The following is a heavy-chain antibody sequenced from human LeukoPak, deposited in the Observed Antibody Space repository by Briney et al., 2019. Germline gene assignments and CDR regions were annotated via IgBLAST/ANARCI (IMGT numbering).Heavy chain of an antibody. V-gene: IGHV3-7*01. Sequence: GGSLRLSCAASGFTFGSYWMSWVRQAPGKGLEWVANIKQDGSEKYYVDSVKGRFTISRDNAKNSLYLQMNSLRAEDTAVYYCARDGAYSSSWTVNYYGMDVWGQGTTVTVSS. CDR2: IKQDGSEK. D-gene: IGHD6-13*01. J-gene: IGHJ6*02. CDR1: GFTFGSYW. CDR3: ARDGAYSSSWTVNYYGMDV.